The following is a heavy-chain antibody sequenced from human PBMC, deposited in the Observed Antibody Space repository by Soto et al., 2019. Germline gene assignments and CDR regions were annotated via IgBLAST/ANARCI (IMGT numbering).Heavy chain of an antibody. CDR1: GGSVSNSNYY. D-gene: IGHD2-21*02. CDR3: ARQRTSVVTQAYFDV. Sequence: SETLSLTCTVSGGSVSNSNYYWGWIRQSPGKGLEWIGSVYYRGRSYSKSSVKSRVTISVDTSKNQFSLKLKSVTAADTALYFCARQRTSVVTQAYFDVWGPGSLVTVSS. V-gene: IGHV4-39*01. CDR2: VYYRGRS. J-gene: IGHJ4*02.